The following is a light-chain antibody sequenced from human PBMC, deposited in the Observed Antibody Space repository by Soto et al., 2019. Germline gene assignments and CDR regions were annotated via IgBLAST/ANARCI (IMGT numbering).Light chain of an antibody. V-gene: IGKV1-12*01. J-gene: IGKJ4*01. CDR2: AAS. CDR3: QQVKGFPLT. CDR1: QDITRW. Sequence: DIQMTQSPSSVSAFVGDRVAITCRASQDITRWLAWYQKKPGEAPRLLIYAASSLYSGVPTRFSGSGTGTEFTLTITSLHPEDSAIYYCQQVKGFPLTFGGGTKVDIK.